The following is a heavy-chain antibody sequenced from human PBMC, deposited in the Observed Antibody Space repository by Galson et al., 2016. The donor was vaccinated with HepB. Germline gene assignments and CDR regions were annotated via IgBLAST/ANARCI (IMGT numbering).Heavy chain of an antibody. CDR2: IIPIFGTA. D-gene: IGHD3-10*01. CDR3: ARPLEDGEWCGELLT. Sequence: SVKVSCKASGGTFSSYSISWVRQAPGQGLEWMGGIIPIFGTAKYAQKFRGRVTITADASTNTAYMELSSLRSEDTAVYYCARPLEDGEWCGELLTWGQGTLVTVSS. V-gene: IGHV1-69*13. CDR1: GGTFSSYS. J-gene: IGHJ5*02.